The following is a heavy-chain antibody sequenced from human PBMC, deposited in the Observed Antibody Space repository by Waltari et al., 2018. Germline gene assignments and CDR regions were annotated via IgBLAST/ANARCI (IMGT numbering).Heavy chain of an antibody. Sequence: QVQLQESGPGLVKPSQTLSLTCTVSGGSISSGTYYWSWIRQPAGKGLEWIGRIYTSGSTNYNPSLKSRVTISVDTSQNQISLRLSSVTAADTAVYYCAMLDYGGNAHAFDVWGQGTVVTVSS. CDR2: IYTSGST. CDR3: AMLDYGGNAHAFDV. D-gene: IGHD4-17*01. V-gene: IGHV4-61*02. J-gene: IGHJ3*01. CDR1: GGSISSGTYY.